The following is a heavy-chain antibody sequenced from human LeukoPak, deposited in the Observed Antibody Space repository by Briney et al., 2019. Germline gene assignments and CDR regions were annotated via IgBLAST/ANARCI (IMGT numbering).Heavy chain of an antibody. V-gene: IGHV3-48*03. Sequence: GGSLRLSCAASGFTFSNYEMNWVRQTPGKGLEWVSFISDNGKAKSYVDSVKGRFTISRDNAKNSLYLQMNSLRDEDTAVYYCARGDGWFGELLNFDNWGQGTLVTVSS. J-gene: IGHJ4*02. D-gene: IGHD3-10*01. CDR3: ARGDGWFGELLNFDN. CDR2: ISDNGKAK. CDR1: GFTFSNYE.